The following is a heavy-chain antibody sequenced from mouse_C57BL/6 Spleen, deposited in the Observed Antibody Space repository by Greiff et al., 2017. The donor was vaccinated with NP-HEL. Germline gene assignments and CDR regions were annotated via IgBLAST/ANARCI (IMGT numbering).Heavy chain of an antibody. Sequence: EVQLQQSGPELVKPGASVKMSCKASGYTFTDYNMHWVKQSHGKSLEWIGYINPNNGGTSYNQKFKGKATLTVNKSSSTAYMELRSLTSEDSAVYYWAKGIDYRTWFAYWGQGTLVTVSA. CDR2: INPNNGGT. J-gene: IGHJ3*01. CDR3: AKGIDYRTWFAY. CDR1: GYTFTDYN. V-gene: IGHV1-22*01. D-gene: IGHD2-4*01.